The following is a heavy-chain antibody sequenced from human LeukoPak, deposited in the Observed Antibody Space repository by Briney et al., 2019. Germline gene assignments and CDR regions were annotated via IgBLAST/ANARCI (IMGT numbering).Heavy chain of an antibody. CDR1: GFTFSSYS. V-gene: IGHV3-23*01. CDR3: AKGGGGQQPNYYYYGMDV. J-gene: IGHJ6*02. Sequence: GGSLRLSCAASGFTFSSYSMNWVRQAPGKGLEWVSVISGSGGRTYYADSVKGRFTISRDNPKNTLYLQMNSLRAEDTAVYYCAKGGGGQQPNYYYYGMDVWGQGTTVTVSS. CDR2: ISGSGGRT. D-gene: IGHD6-13*01.